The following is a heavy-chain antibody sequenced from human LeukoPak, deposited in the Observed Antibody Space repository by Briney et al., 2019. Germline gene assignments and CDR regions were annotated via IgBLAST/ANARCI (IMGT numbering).Heavy chain of an antibody. D-gene: IGHD3-22*01. CDR1: EDNFNTYW. J-gene: IGHJ4*02. CDR2: IYPDDSDT. V-gene: IGHV5-51*01. Sequence: RGESLKISCKGSEDNFNTYWIAWVRQMAGKDLEWMGIIYPDDSDTRYSPSFEGQVTISADKSLSIAYLQWRSLKASDSAMYYCTRVGRLSSTYYDATGPGDYWGQGTLVTVSS. CDR3: TRVGRLSSTYYDATGPGDY.